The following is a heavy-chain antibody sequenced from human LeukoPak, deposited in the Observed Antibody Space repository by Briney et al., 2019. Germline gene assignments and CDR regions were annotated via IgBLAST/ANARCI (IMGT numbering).Heavy chain of an antibody. J-gene: IGHJ6*03. Sequence: PSETLSLTCTVSGGSISSTGYYWDWIRQPPGKGLEWIGSIYYSETTYYSSSLKSRVTISLNTSKNQFSLRLNSVTAADTAVYYCARQVSDYYYYYIDVWGKGATVTVSS. CDR2: IYYSETT. CDR1: GGSISSTGYY. V-gene: IGHV4-39*01. D-gene: IGHD5/OR15-5a*01. CDR3: ARQVSDYYYYYIDV.